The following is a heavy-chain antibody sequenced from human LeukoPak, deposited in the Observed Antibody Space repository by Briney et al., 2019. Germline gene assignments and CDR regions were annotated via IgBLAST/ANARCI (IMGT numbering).Heavy chain of an antibody. V-gene: IGHV3-23*01. CDR3: AKDHSITTSDY. D-gene: IGHD3-22*01. CDR2: ISGSGGST. Sequence: PGGSLRLSCAASGFTVSSNYMSWVRQAPGKGLEWVSAISGSGGSTYYADSVKGRFTISRDNSKNTLYLQMNSLRAEDTAVYYCAKDHSITTSDYWGQGTLVTVSS. J-gene: IGHJ4*02. CDR1: GFTVSSNY.